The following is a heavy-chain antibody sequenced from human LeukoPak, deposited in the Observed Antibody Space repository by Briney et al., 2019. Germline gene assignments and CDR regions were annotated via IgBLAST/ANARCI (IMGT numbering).Heavy chain of an antibody. V-gene: IGHV3-7*01. CDR1: GFTFSGYG. Sequence: GGSLRLSCAASGFTFSGYGMGWVRQAPGKGLGWGANINQDAGDKYYVDSVKGRFTISRDNVNHSLYLQVNSLRAEDTAVYYCAKQRGQGYYFDYWGQGTLVTVSS. J-gene: IGHJ4*02. CDR3: AKQRGQGYYFDY. CDR2: INQDAGDK. D-gene: IGHD1/OR15-1a*01.